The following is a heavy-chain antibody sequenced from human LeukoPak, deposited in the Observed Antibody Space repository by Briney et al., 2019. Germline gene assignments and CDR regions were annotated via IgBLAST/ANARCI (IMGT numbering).Heavy chain of an antibody. J-gene: IGHJ4*02. CDR3: ARDRYYDSSGYYYIGYHY. Sequence: SEALSLTCPVSGGSISSYYWRWIRQPAGKGLEWIGRIYTSGSTNYNPSLTSRGTMSVDTSKNQFSLKLSSVNAADTAVYYCARDRYYDSSGYYYIGYHYWGQGPLVTVSS. CDR2: IYTSGST. D-gene: IGHD3-22*01. CDR1: GGSISSYY. V-gene: IGHV4-4*07.